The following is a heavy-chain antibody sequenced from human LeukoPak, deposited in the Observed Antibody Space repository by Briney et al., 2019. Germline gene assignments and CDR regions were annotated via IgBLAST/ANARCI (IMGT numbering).Heavy chain of an antibody. CDR2: ISAYNGNT. D-gene: IGHD3-3*01. J-gene: IGHJ6*03. Sequence: GASVKVSCKASGYTFTSYGISWVRQAPGQGLEWMGWISAYNGNTNYAQKLQGRVTMTTDTSTSTAYMELRSLRSEDTAVYYCATHWRAYDFWSGKKLRAMDVWGKGTTVTVSS. CDR3: ATHWRAYDFWSGKKLRAMDV. V-gene: IGHV1-18*01. CDR1: GYTFTSYG.